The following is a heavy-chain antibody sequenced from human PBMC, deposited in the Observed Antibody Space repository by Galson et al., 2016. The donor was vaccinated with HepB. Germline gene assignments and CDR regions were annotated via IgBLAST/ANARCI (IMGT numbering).Heavy chain of an antibody. Sequence: SLRLSCAASGFTFTSYTMHWVRQAPGKGLEWVSYISSSGRNLYYADSVEGRFTISRDNAKNSLYLQLNSLRAEDTAVYYCARPDCSGGGSYLDYRGQGTLVTVAS. CDR3: ARPDCSGGGSYLDY. CDR1: GFTFTSYT. V-gene: IGHV3-48*03. D-gene: IGHD2-15*01. CDR2: ISSSGRNL. J-gene: IGHJ4*02.